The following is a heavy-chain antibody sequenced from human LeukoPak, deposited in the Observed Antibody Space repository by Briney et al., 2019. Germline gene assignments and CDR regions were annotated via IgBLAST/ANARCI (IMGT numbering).Heavy chain of an antibody. CDR2: MSGDATST. V-gene: IGHV3-23*01. Sequence: GGSLRLSCAASGFTFSSFAMNWVRQAPGKGLEWVSIMSGDATSTYYADSVKGRFTISRDNSKTTLFLQMNSLRAEDTAVYYCAKRTSGSSWYSSDSWGQGTLVTVSS. D-gene: IGHD6-13*01. CDR1: GFTFSSFA. CDR3: AKRTSGSSWYSSDS. J-gene: IGHJ4*02.